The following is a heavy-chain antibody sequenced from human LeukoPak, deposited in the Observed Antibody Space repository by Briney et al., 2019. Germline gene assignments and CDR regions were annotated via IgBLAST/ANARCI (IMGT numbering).Heavy chain of an antibody. J-gene: IGHJ4*02. CDR1: GGSVSSPTYY. D-gene: IGHD3-10*01. CDR2: INYSGST. CDR3: ARVKAVRVRGIIMSTYFDY. V-gene: IGHV4-39*07. Sequence: SETLSLTCTVSGGSVSSPTYYWSWIRQPPGKGLEWIASINYSGSTYYNPSLKSRVTISVDTSENQFSLKLTSVTAADTAVYYCARVKAVRVRGIIMSTYFDYWGQGVLVTVSS.